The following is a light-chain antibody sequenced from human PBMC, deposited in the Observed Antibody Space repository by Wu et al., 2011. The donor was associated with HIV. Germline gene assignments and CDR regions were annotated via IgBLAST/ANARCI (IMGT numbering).Light chain of an antibody. J-gene: IGKJ1*01. Sequence: ATLSCRASQSVSSYLAWYQQKPGQAPRLLISGASTGPLASTPVQWRGSGTEFTLTISTLQSGDVAVYYCQQYNDWPQTFGQGTKVGI. V-gene: IGKV3D-15*01. CDR3: QQYNDWPQT. CDR1: QSVSSY. CDR2: GAS.